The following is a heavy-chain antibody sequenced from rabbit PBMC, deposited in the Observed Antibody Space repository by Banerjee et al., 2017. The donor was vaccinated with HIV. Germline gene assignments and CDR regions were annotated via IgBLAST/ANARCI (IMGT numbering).Heavy chain of an antibody. J-gene: IGHJ4*01. Sequence: QSLEESGGDLVKPEGSLTLTCKASGFDLSSGYYMCWVRQAPGKGLEWIACIYGGSSGSTYYANWAKGRFTISKSSSTTVTLQMTSLTAADTATYFCVRGVWIYDDNDYGYLNLWGPGTLVTVS. CDR2: IYGGSSGST. CDR3: VRGVWIYDDNDYGYLNL. CDR1: GFDLSSGYY. V-gene: IGHV1S40*01. D-gene: IGHD2-1*01.